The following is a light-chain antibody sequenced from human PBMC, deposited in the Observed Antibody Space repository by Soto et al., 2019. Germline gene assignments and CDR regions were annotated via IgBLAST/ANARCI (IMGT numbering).Light chain of an antibody. Sequence: EIVMTQSPATLSVSPGERATLSCRASQSVSSNLAWYQQKPGQAPRLLIYGASTRATGIPARFSGSGSGTEFTLTISSLQSEDFAVYSCQQYNNWPPATFGQGTRLEIK. CDR3: QQYNNWPPAT. CDR1: QSVSSN. J-gene: IGKJ5*01. V-gene: IGKV3-15*01. CDR2: GAS.